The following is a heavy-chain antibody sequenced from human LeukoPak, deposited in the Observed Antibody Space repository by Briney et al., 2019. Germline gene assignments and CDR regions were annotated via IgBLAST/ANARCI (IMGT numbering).Heavy chain of an antibody. D-gene: IGHD6-13*01. CDR3: AIGGSSWSYYYYYMDV. J-gene: IGHJ6*03. CDR1: GGTFSSYA. Sequence: SVKVSCKASGGTFSSYAISWVRQAPGRGLEWMGGIIPIFGTANYAQKFQGRVTITADESTSTAYMELSSLRSEDTAVYYCAIGGSSWSYYYYYMDVWGKGTTVTISS. CDR2: IIPIFGTA. V-gene: IGHV1-69*01.